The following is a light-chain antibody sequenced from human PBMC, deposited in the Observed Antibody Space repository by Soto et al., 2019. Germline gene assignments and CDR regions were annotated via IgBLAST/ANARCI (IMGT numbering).Light chain of an antibody. CDR2: DVY. V-gene: IGLV2-11*01. CDR3: CSYAGSFTYV. Sequence: QSALTQPRSVSGSPGQSVSISCTGTSVDIGRYNYVSWYQQHPGKAPRLLIFDVYKRPSGVPDRFSGSKSGNTASLTISGLQADDEADYYCCSYAGSFTYVIGSGTKVTVL. CDR1: SVDIGRYNY. J-gene: IGLJ1*01.